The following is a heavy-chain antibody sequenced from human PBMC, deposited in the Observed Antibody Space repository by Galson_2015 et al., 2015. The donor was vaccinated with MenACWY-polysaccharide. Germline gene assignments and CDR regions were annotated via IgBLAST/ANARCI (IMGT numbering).Heavy chain of an antibody. CDR3: AKAPEGWELLSADY. CDR1: GFTFSSYA. D-gene: IGHD1-26*01. Sequence: SLRLSCAASGFTFSSYAMSWVRQAPGKGLEWVSAISGSGGSTYYADSVKGRFTISRDNSKNTLYLQMNSLSAEDTAVYYCAKAPEGWELLSADYWGQGTLVTVSS. J-gene: IGHJ4*02. CDR2: ISGSGGST. V-gene: IGHV3-23*01.